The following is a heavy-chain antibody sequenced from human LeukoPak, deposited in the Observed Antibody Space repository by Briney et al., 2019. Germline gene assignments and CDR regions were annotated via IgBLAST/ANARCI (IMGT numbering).Heavy chain of an antibody. CDR2: IYYSGST. CDR3: ARGRYCSSTSCSQEFSYYYYMDV. V-gene: IGHV4-59*01. CDR1: GGSISSYY. Sequence: SETLSLTCTVSGGSISSYYWSWIRQPPGKGLEWIGYIYYSGSTNYNPSLKSRVTISVDTSKNQFSLKLSSVTAADTAVYYCARGRYCSSTSCSQEFSYYYYMDVWGKGTTVTVSS. J-gene: IGHJ6*03. D-gene: IGHD2-2*01.